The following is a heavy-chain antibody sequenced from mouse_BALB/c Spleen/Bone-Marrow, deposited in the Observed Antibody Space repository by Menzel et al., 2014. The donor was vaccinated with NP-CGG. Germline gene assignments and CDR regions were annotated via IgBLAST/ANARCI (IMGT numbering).Heavy chain of an antibody. V-gene: IGHV2-9*02. CDR3: ARAAYRYDVTWFAY. Sequence: QVQLQQSGPGLVAPSQRLSITCTVSGFSLTSYGVHWVRQPPGKGLEWLGVIWAGGSTNYNSALMSRLSISKDNSKSXFFLKMNSLQTDDTAMYYCARAAYRYDVTWFAYWGQGTLVTVSA. CDR1: GFSLTSYG. D-gene: IGHD2-14*01. CDR2: IWAGGST. J-gene: IGHJ3*01.